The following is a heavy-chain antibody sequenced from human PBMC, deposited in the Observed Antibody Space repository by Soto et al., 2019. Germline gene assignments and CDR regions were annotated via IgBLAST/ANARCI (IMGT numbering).Heavy chain of an antibody. V-gene: IGHV3-23*01. J-gene: IGHJ4*02. CDR2: ISGSGGST. CDR1: GFTFSSYA. D-gene: IGHD6-13*01. CDR3: AKLGRYINDRIAAAGPHFDY. Sequence: GGSLRLSCAASGFTFSSYAMSWVRQAPGKGLEWVSAISGSGGSTYYADSVKGRFTISRDNSKNTLYLQMNSLRAEDTAVYYCAKLGRYINDRIAAAGPHFDYWGQGTLVTVSS.